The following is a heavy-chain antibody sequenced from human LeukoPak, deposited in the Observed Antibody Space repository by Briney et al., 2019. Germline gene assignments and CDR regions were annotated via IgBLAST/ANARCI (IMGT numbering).Heavy chain of an antibody. CDR2: IFYGEST. CDR3: ARQLPTAAADTRGYFDY. V-gene: IGHV4-39*01. CDR1: PGSISNGDYY. D-gene: IGHD6-25*01. Sequence: PSETLSLTCSVSPGSISNGDYYWGWIRQPPGKGLEWIGCIFYGESTHYNPSLKSRATISVDTSKNQFSLKLTSVTAADAAIYYCARQLPTAAADTRGYFDYWGQGTVVTVSS. J-gene: IGHJ4*01.